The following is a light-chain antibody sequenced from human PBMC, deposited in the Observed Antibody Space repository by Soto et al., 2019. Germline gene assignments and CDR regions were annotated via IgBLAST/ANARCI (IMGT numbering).Light chain of an antibody. CDR2: EGS. Sequence: QSALTQPASVSGSPGQSSTISCTGTSSDVGSYNLVSWYQQHPGKAPKLMIYEGSKRPSGVSNRFSGSKSGNTASLTISGLQAEDEADYYCCSYAGSSPYVVFGGETKLTVL. CDR3: CSYAGSSPYVV. CDR1: SSDVGSYNL. V-gene: IGLV2-23*01. J-gene: IGLJ2*01.